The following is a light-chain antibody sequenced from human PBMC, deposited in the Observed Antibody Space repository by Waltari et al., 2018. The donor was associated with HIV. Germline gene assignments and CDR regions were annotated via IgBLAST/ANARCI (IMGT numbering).Light chain of an antibody. V-gene: IGLV2-14*03. CDR3: SSYTDLTTI. CDR2: DVN. J-gene: IGLJ2*01. Sequence: QSALTQPASVSGSPGQSITIPCTGATSNFGLHPHTPWYQQLPGKAPKLIIYDVNKRPSGVSNRYSGAKFGNTASLLISGLQSEDEADYHCSSYTDLTTIFGGGTRLTV. CDR1: TSNFGLHPH.